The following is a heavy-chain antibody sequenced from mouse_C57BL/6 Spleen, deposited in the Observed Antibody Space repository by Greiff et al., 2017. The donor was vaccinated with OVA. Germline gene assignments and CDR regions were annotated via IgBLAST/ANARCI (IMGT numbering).Heavy chain of an antibody. CDR1: GYTFTSYW. CDR3: ARKDYGSSYVY. CDR2: IYPGSGST. V-gene: IGHV1-55*01. J-gene: IGHJ2*01. Sequence: QVQLKQPGAELVKPGASVKMSCKASGYTFTSYWITWVKQRPGQGLEWIGDIYPGSGSTNYNEKFKSKATLTVDTSSSTAYMQLSSLTSEDSAVYYCARKDYGSSYVYWGQGTTLTVSS. D-gene: IGHD1-1*01.